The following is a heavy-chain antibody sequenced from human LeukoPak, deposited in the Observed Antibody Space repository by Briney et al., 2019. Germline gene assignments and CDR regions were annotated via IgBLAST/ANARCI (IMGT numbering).Heavy chain of an antibody. D-gene: IGHD7-27*01. J-gene: IGHJ4*02. Sequence: GGSLRLSCAASEFTFSSYSMNWVRQAPGKGLEWVSSIGGSSSSIYYADSVKGRFTISRDNAKNSLYLQMNGLRAEDTAVYYCARENPTGAFEYWGQGTLVTVSS. CDR1: EFTFSSYS. CDR2: IGGSSSSI. CDR3: ARENPTGAFEY. V-gene: IGHV3-21*01.